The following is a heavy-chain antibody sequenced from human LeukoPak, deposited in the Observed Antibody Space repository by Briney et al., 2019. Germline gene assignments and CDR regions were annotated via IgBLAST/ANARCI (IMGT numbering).Heavy chain of an antibody. Sequence: GGSLRLSCAASGFTFSACTMNWVRQAPGKGLEWVSSISTSSSYIYYADSVKGRFTISRDNSKNTLYLQMNSLRAEDTAVYYCARDGLRTNSFDYWGQGTLVTVSS. CDR3: ARDGLRTNSFDY. J-gene: IGHJ4*02. D-gene: IGHD1/OR15-1a*01. CDR1: GFTFSACT. CDR2: ISTSSSYI. V-gene: IGHV3-21*04.